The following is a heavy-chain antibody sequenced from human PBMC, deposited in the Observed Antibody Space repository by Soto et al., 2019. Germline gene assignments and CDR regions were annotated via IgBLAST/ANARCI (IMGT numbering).Heavy chain of an antibody. CDR3: ARGELRYFDWSLFDY. CDR2: IHHSGTT. J-gene: IGHJ4*02. V-gene: IGHV4-34*01. D-gene: IGHD3-9*01. Sequence: SETLSLTCTVYGGSFSSFYWSWIRQSPGKGLEWIGEIHHSGTTNYNPSLKSRVTISRDNSKNTLYLQMNSLRAEDTAVYYCARGELRYFDWSLFDYWGQGTLVTVSS. CDR1: GGSFSSFY.